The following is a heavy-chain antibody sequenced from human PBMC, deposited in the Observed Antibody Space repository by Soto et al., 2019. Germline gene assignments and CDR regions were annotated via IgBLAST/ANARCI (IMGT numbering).Heavy chain of an antibody. CDR1: GFTFDDYT. D-gene: IGHD1-26*01. J-gene: IGHJ4*02. Sequence: GGSLRLSCAASGFTFDDYTMHWVRQAPGKGLEWVSLISWDGGSTYYADSVKGRFTISRDNSKNSLYLQMNSLRTEDTALYYCAKDISRNSYVGATIFDYWGQGTLVTVSS. V-gene: IGHV3-43*01. CDR2: ISWDGGST. CDR3: AKDISRNSYVGATIFDY.